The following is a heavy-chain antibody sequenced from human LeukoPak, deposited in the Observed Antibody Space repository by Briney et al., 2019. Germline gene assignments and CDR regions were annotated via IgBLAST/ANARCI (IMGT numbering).Heavy chain of an antibody. Sequence: GGSLRLSCAASGFTFSSYGMHWVRQAPGKGLEWVAFIRYDGSNKYYADSVKGRFTISRDNSKNTLYLQMNSLRAEDTAVYYCAKEAVPAATSGYFDYWGQGTLVTVSS. CDR1: GFTFSSYG. CDR2: IRYDGSNK. V-gene: IGHV3-30*02. J-gene: IGHJ4*02. CDR3: AKEAVPAATSGYFDY. D-gene: IGHD2-2*01.